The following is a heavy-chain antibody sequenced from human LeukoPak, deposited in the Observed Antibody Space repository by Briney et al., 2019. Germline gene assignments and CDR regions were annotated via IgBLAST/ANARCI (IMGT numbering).Heavy chain of an antibody. CDR2: INPNSGGT. CDR3: ARGRMMYSGSYDY. Sequence: VASVKVSCKASGYTFTGYYMHWVRQAPGQGREWMGGINPNSGGTNYAQNFQGRVTMTRDTSISTAYMELSRLRSDATAVYYCARGRMMYSGSYDYWGQGTLVTVSS. D-gene: IGHD1-26*01. CDR1: GYTFTGYY. J-gene: IGHJ4*02. V-gene: IGHV1-2*02.